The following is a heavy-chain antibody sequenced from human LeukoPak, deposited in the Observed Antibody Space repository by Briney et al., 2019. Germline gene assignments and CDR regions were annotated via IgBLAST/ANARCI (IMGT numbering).Heavy chain of an antibody. CDR1: GGSISSYY. Sequence: SETLSLTCTVSGGSISSYYWSWIRQPPGKGLEWVGYIHYSGSTNYNPSLKSRVTISVDTSKNQFSLKLSSVTAADTAVYYCARTTEGGYTYGYFYYYYMDVWGKGTTVTISS. CDR2: IHYSGST. CDR3: ARTTEGGYTYGYFYYYYMDV. J-gene: IGHJ6*03. D-gene: IGHD5-18*01. V-gene: IGHV4-59*01.